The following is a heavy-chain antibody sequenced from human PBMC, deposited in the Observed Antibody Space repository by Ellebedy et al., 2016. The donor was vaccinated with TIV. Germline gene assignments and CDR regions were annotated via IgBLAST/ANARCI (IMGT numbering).Heavy chain of an antibody. CDR1: GFAVSSND. D-gene: IGHD6-19*01. V-gene: IGHV3-53*01. Sequence: GGSLRLSCAASGFAVSSNDMSWVRQAPGKGLEWVSILYRGGSTYYADSVKGRFSISRDNAKNSLYLQMNSLRAEDTAVYYCARAMAGHFDYWGQGTLVTVSS. CDR2: LYRGGST. J-gene: IGHJ4*02. CDR3: ARAMAGHFDY.